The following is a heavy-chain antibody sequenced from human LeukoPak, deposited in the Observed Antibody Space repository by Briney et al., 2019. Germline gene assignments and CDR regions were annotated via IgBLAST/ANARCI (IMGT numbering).Heavy chain of an antibody. D-gene: IGHD3-22*01. V-gene: IGHV5-51*01. J-gene: IGHJ4*02. Sequence: GESLKISCNSSRYSFTSYWIVWVRQMPGKGLEWMGIIYPGDSDTRHSPSFQGQVTISADKSISTAYLQWSSLKASDTAMYYCARLSGVVVTNFDYWGQGTLVTVSS. CDR3: ARLSGVVVTNFDY. CDR1: RYSFTSYW. CDR2: IYPGDSDT.